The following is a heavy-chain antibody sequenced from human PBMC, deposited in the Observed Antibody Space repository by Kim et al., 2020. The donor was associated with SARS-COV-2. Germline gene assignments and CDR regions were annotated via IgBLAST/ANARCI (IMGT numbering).Heavy chain of an antibody. D-gene: IGHD4-17*01. CDR1: GFTFSFYW. CDR3: ARDPDYGGAGVFLDY. CDR2: IGKDGSAK. J-gene: IGHJ4*02. Sequence: GGSLRLSCAASGFTFSFYWMTWVRQAPGRGLDWLATIGKDGSAKLYMNSVEGRFSTSRDNAKNSLYLQMNSCRAEDTAVYYCARDPDYGGAGVFLDYWGQGSLVTVSS. V-gene: IGHV3-7*03.